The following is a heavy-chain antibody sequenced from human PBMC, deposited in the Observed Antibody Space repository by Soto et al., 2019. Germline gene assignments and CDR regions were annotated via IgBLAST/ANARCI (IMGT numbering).Heavy chain of an antibody. CDR1: GFPFTTYG. V-gene: IGHV3-30*03. J-gene: IGHJ4*02. CDR3: VGGQYYFDY. D-gene: IGHD3-10*01. CDR2: ISYDGSNK. Sequence: QVQLVESGGGVVQPGRSLRLSCAASGFPFTTYGMHWVREGPGKGLAFVAVISYDGSNKYYADSVKGRFTISRDNSKNTLDLQMNSLRPEDTALYYCVGGQYYFDYRGQGTLVTVSS.